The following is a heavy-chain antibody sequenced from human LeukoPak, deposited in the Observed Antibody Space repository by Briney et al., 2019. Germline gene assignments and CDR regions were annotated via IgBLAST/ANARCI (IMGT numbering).Heavy chain of an antibody. Sequence: GGSLRLSCAASGFTFSSYAMSWVRQAPGKGLEWVSAISGSGGSTYYADSVKGRFTISRDNSKNTLYLQMNSLRAEDAAVYYCAKDSSSWVDDNWFDPWGQGTLVTVSS. V-gene: IGHV3-23*01. J-gene: IGHJ5*02. CDR3: AKDSSSWVDDNWFDP. CDR1: GFTFSSYA. CDR2: ISGSGGST. D-gene: IGHD6-13*01.